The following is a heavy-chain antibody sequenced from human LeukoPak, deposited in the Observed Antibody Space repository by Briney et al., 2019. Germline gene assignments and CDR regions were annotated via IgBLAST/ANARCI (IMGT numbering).Heavy chain of an antibody. CDR3: ARVLYSDGSGFVRSSFDY. CDR2: IDPNTGSA. Sequence: GASVTVSCKASGYAFTSFDINWMRQAPGQGLEWMGRIDPNTGSAAYPQKFQDRVTFTRDTAESTAYMELSGLNSVDTALYYCARVLYSDGSGFVRSSFDYWGKGTLVTVSS. V-gene: IGHV1-8*01. D-gene: IGHD3-22*01. CDR1: GYAFTSFD. J-gene: IGHJ4*02.